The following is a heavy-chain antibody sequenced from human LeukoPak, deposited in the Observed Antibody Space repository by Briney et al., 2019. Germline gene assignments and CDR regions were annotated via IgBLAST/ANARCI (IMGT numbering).Heavy chain of an antibody. CDR1: GYSFTSYW. CDR3: ARAYCSSTSCHYYYYMDV. J-gene: IGHJ6*03. CDR2: IYPGDSDT. Sequence: GESLKISCKGSGYSFTSYWIGWVRQMPGKGLEWMGIIYPGDSDTRYSPSFQGQVTISADKSISTAYLQRSSLKASDTAMYYCARAYCSSTSCHYYYYMDVWGKGTTVTVSS. V-gene: IGHV5-51*01. D-gene: IGHD2-2*01.